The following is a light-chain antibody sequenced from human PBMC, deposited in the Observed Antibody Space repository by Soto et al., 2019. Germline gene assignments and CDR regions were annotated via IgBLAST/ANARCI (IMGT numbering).Light chain of an antibody. CDR3: QLNLKIILT. Sequence: IQLSHSPSSLSAFVGDTVSMTYRAGQSISTYLNWWQHKPGTAPSLPITSASNLHTVVPSPLRGGGSSAVLTLTIWRLQPEDSATYFCQLNLKIILTVGAETKVDI. J-gene: IGKJ4*02. CDR2: SAS. V-gene: IGKV1-39*01. CDR1: QSISTY.